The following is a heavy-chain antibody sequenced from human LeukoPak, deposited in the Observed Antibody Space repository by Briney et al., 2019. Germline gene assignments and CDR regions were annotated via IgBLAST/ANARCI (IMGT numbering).Heavy chain of an antibody. V-gene: IGHV4-34*01. D-gene: IGHD2-21*02. CDR2: INHSGST. CDR3: AREGVVTAIRWFDP. Sequence: SETLSLTCAVYGGSFSGYYWSWIRQPPGKGLEWIGEINHSGSTNYNPSLKSRVTISVDTSKNQFSLKLSPVTAADTAVYYCAREGVVTAIRWFDPWGQGTLVTVSS. J-gene: IGHJ5*02. CDR1: GGSFSGYY.